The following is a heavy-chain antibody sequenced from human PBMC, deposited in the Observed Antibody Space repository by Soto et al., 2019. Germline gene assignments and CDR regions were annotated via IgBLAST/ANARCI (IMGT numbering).Heavy chain of an antibody. CDR1: GFTFSDYG. Sequence: QVQLVESGGGVVQPGRSLRLSCVASGFTFSDYGMHWVRQAPGQGLEWVTFISYDGSDTFYADSVKGRFAISRENSENTVYLQMNSLRTEDRAIYYCVRENRDFDMWGQGTMVTVSS. D-gene: IGHD3-16*02. V-gene: IGHV3-30*09. CDR3: VRENRDFDM. J-gene: IGHJ3*02. CDR2: ISYDGSDT.